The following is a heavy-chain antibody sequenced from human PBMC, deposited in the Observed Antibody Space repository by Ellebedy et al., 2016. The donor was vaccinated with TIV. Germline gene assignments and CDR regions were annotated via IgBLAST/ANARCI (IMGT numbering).Heavy chain of an antibody. Sequence: GESLKISCAASGFTFSRYNMNWVRQAPGKGLEWVSSIGSGSTYIFYADSVKGRFTISRDTAKNSLYLQMNSLSAEDTAVYYCARALDLTDYGDYTYYFDYWGQGTLVTVSS. CDR3: ARALDLTDYGDYTYYFDY. V-gene: IGHV3-21*01. J-gene: IGHJ4*02. D-gene: IGHD4-17*01. CDR1: GFTFSRYN. CDR2: IGSGSTYI.